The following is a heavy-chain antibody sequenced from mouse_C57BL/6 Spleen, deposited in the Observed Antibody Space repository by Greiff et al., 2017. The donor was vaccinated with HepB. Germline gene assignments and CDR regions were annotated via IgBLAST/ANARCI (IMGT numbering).Heavy chain of an antibody. J-gene: IGHJ3*01. D-gene: IGHD1-1*01. CDR1: GFSLTSYG. Sequence: VKLQESGPGLVAPSQSLSITCTVSGFSLTSYGVDWVRQSPGKGLEWLGVIWGVGSTNYNSALKSRLSISKDNSKSQVFLKMNSLQTDDTAMYYCASGPDYYGSGGFAYWGQGTLVTVSA. V-gene: IGHV2-6*01. CDR3: ASGPDYYGSGGFAY. CDR2: IWGVGST.